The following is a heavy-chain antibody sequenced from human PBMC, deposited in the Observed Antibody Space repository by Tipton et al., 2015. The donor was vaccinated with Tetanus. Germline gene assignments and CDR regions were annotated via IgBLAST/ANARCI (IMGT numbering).Heavy chain of an antibody. CDR1: GYTFTSYY. D-gene: IGHD6-13*01. J-gene: IGHJ3*02. Sequence: QLVQSGAEVKKPGASVKVSCKASGYTFTSYYMHWVRQAPGQGLEWMGIINTSGGSTSYAQKFQGRVTMTRDTSTSTVYMELSSLRSEDTAVYYCARDATYSSRLFDAFDIWGQGTMVTVSS. CDR3: ARDATYSSRLFDAFDI. CDR2: INTSGGST. V-gene: IGHV1-46*01.